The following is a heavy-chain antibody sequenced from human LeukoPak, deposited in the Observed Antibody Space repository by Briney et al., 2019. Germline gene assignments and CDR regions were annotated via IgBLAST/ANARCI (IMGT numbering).Heavy chain of an antibody. V-gene: IGHV3-30*18. CDR2: ISYDGSNK. Sequence: GGSLRLSCAASGFTFSSYGMHWARQAPGKGLEWVAVISYDGSNKYYADSVKGRFTISRDNSKNTLYLQMNSLRAEDTAVYYCAKDFGCSSTSCYPYFDYWGQGTLVTVSS. CDR1: GFTFSSYG. CDR3: AKDFGCSSTSCYPYFDY. J-gene: IGHJ4*02. D-gene: IGHD2-2*01.